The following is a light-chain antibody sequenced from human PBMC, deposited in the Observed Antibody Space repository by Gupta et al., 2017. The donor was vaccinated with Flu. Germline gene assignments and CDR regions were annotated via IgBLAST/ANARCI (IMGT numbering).Light chain of an antibody. CDR3: QSADSSGTYV. Sequence: SYELTQPPSVSVSPGQTARITCSGDALPKQFAYWYHQKPGQAPVLVIYRDSERPSGIPERFSGSTSGTTVTLTISGVQAEDEADYYCQSADSSGTYVFASGTKVTVL. J-gene: IGLJ1*01. CDR2: RDS. CDR1: ALPKQF. V-gene: IGLV3-25*02.